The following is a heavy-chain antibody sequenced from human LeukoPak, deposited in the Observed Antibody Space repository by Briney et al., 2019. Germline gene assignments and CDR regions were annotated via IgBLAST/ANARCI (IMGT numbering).Heavy chain of an antibody. CDR2: ISYDGSSE. J-gene: IGHJ4*02. Sequence: GGSLRLSCAASRFTFSSYVIHWVRQAPGKGLEWVAVISYDGSSEYYADSVKGRFTISRDNSKNTLYLQMNSLRAEDTAVYYCARGVTLGGVIVDPYFDYWGQGTLVTVSS. D-gene: IGHD3-16*02. CDR3: ARGVTLGGVIVDPYFDY. V-gene: IGHV3-30*01. CDR1: RFTFSSYV.